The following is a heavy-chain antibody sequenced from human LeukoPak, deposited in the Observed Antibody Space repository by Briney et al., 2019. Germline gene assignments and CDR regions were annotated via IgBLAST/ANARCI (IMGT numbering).Heavy chain of an antibody. D-gene: IGHD6-19*01. J-gene: IGHJ5*02. CDR2: IRYDGSNK. CDR1: GFTFSSYG. Sequence: GGSLRLSCAASGFTFSSYGMHWVRQAPGKGLEWVAFIRYDGSNKYYADSVKGRFTISRDNSKNTLYLQMNSLRAEDTALYYCARGSSGWFDDNWFDPWGRGTLVTVSS. CDR3: ARGSSGWFDDNWFDP. V-gene: IGHV3-30*02.